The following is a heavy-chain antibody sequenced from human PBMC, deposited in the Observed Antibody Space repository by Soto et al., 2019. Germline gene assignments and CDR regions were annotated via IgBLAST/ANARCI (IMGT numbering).Heavy chain of an antibody. CDR3: AQEQQLGYY. D-gene: IGHD6-13*01. CDR2: IYWDDDK. J-gene: IGHJ4*02. Sequence: EGVGWIRQPPGKALEWLALIYWDDDKRYSPSLKSRLTITKDTSKNQVVLTMTNMDPVDTATYYCAQEQQLGYYWGQGTLVTVSS. CDR1: EG. V-gene: IGHV2-5*02.